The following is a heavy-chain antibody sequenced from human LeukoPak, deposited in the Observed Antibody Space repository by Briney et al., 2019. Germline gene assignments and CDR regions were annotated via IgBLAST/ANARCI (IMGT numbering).Heavy chain of an antibody. V-gene: IGHV3-30*18. CDR3: AKDQDYYDSSGYYFSGGHLDY. D-gene: IGHD3-22*01. J-gene: IGHJ4*02. Sequence: GGSLRLSCAASGFTFSSYGMHWVRQAPGKGLEWVAVISYDGSNKYYADSVKGRFTISRDNSKNTLYLQMNSLRAEDTAVYYCAKDQDYYDSSGYYFSGGHLDYWGQGTLVTVSS. CDR2: ISYDGSNK. CDR1: GFTFSSYG.